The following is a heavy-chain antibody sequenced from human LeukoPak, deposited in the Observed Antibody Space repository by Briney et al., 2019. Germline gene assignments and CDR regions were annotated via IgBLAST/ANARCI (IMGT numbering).Heavy chain of an antibody. D-gene: IGHD2-15*01. CDR3: ARVRYCRGGSCYSLDY. V-gene: IGHV1-3*01. J-gene: IGHJ4*02. Sequence: RWASVNVSCKASGYTFTSYAMHWVRQAPGQRLEWMGWINAGNGNTKYSQKFQGRVTITRDTSASTAYMELSSLRSEDTAVYYCARVRYCRGGSCYSLDYWGQGTLVTVSS. CDR1: GYTFTSYA. CDR2: INAGNGNT.